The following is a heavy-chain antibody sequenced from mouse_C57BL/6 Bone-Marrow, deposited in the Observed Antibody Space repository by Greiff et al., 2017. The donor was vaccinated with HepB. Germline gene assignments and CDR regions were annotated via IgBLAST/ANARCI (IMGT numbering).Heavy chain of an antibody. CDR3: ARGDDWYFDV. J-gene: IGHJ1*03. D-gene: IGHD3-3*01. Sequence: QVQLKQPGAELVKPGASVKMSCKASGYTFTSYWITWVKQRPGQGLEWIGDIYPGSGSTNYNEKFKSKATLTVDTSSSTAYMQLSSLTSEDSAVYYCARGDDWYFDVWGTGTTVTVSS. V-gene: IGHV1-55*01. CDR1: GYTFTSYW. CDR2: IYPGSGST.